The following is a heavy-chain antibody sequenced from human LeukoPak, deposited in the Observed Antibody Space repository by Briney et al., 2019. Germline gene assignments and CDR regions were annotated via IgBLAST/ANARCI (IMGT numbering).Heavy chain of an antibody. J-gene: IGHJ4*02. CDR3: AKVPYYYDSSGYFAGAVLDY. CDR2: ISGSGGST. Sequence: GGSLRLSCAASGFTFSSYAMSWVRQPPGKGLEWVSAISGSGGSTYYADSVKGRFTISRDNSKNTLYLQMNSLRAEDTAVYYCAKVPYYYDSSGYFAGAVLDYWGQGTLVTVSS. D-gene: IGHD3-22*01. CDR1: GFTFSSYA. V-gene: IGHV3-23*01.